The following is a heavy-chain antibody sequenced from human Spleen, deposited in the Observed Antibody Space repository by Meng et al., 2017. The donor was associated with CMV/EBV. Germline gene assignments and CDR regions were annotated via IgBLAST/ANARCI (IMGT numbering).Heavy chain of an antibody. Sequence: SETLSLTCAVDAGSFSGYYWSWIRQPPGKGREWIGEINHSGSTNYNPSLKSRVTISVDTSKNQFSLKLSSVTAADTAVYYCARGRVVVVVAATIYYYYGMDVWGQGTTVTVSS. D-gene: IGHD2-15*01. CDR3: ARGRVVVVVAATIYYYYGMDV. CDR2: INHSGST. CDR1: AGSFSGYY. V-gene: IGHV4-34*01. J-gene: IGHJ6*02.